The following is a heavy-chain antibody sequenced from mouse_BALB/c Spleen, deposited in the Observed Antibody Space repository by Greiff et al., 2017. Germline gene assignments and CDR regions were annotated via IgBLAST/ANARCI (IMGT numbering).Heavy chain of an antibody. J-gene: IGHJ3*01. CDR2: INPGSGGT. CDR3: ARDELNY. V-gene: IGHV1-54*01. CDR1: GYAFTNYL. Sequence: QVQLKQSGAELVRPGTSVKVSCKASGYAFTNYLIEWVKQRPGQGLEWIGVINPGSGGTNYNEKFKGKATLTADKSSSTAYMQLSSLTSDDSAVYFCARDELNYWGQGTLVTVSA.